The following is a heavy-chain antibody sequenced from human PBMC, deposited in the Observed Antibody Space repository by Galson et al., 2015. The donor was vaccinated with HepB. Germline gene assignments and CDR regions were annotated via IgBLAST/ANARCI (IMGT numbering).Heavy chain of an antibody. V-gene: IGHV3-53*01. CDR3: ARGIVAPISDAFDI. J-gene: IGHJ3*02. D-gene: IGHD3-22*01. CDR2: VYRGGST. CDR1: GFNVSSNY. Sequence: SLRLSCAASGFNVSSNYMSWVRQAPGKGLEWVSLVYRGGSTYYADSVKGRFTISGDNSKNTLYLQMNSLRAEDTAVYYCARGIVAPISDAFDIWGQGTMVTVSS.